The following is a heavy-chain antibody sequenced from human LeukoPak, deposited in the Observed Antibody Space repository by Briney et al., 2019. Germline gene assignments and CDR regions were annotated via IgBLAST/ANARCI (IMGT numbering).Heavy chain of an antibody. CDR2: IYYSGST. V-gene: IGHV4-39*01. CDR3: ARQVVAATYYFDY. Sequence: SETLSLTCTVSGGSISSSSYYWGWIRQPPGKGLEWIGSIYYSGSTYYNPSLKSRVTISVDTPKNQFSLKLSSVTAADTAVYYCARQVVAATYYFDYWGQGTLVSVSS. D-gene: IGHD2-15*01. J-gene: IGHJ4*02. CDR1: GGSISSSSYY.